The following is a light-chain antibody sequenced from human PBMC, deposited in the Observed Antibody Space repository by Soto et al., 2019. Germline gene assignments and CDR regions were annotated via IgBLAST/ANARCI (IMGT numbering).Light chain of an antibody. CDR1: SSNIGSNT. CDR3: AAWDDSLNGQV. CDR2: SNN. J-gene: IGLJ1*01. Sequence: QSVLTQPPSASWTPGQRVTISCSGGSSNIGSNTVNWYQQLPGTAPKVLIYSNNQRPSGVPDRFSGSKSGTSASLAISGLQSEDEADYYCAAWDDSLNGQVFGTGTKVTVL. V-gene: IGLV1-44*01.